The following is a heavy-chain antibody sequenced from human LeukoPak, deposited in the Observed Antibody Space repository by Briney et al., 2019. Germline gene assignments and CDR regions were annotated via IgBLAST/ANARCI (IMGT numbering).Heavy chain of an antibody. CDR1: GGSISSSSYY. CDR3: ARGDGYNSVGYYFDY. Sequence: SETLSLTRTVSGGSISSSSYYWGWIRQPPGKGLEWIGSIYYSGSTYYNPSLKSRVTISVDTSKNQFSLKLSSVTAADTAVYYCARGDGYNSVGYYFDYWGQGTLVTVSS. V-gene: IGHV4-39*01. CDR2: IYYSGST. J-gene: IGHJ4*02. D-gene: IGHD5-24*01.